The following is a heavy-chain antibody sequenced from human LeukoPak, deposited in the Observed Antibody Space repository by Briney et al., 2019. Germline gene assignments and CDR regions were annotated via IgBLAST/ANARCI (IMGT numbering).Heavy chain of an antibody. CDR1: GFTFGNYV. J-gene: IGHJ4*02. D-gene: IGHD6-19*01. Sequence: GGSLRLSCAASGFTFGNYVMNWVRQAPGKGLEWVSSISSSSSYIYYADSVEGRFTISRDNAKNSLYLQMNSLRAEDTAVYYCARFIAVAGNLVDYWGQGTLVTVSS. V-gene: IGHV3-21*01. CDR2: ISSSSSYI. CDR3: ARFIAVAGNLVDY.